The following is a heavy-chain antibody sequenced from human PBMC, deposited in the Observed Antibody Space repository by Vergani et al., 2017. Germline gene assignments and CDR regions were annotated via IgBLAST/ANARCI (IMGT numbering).Heavy chain of an antibody. V-gene: IGHV4-59*08. J-gene: IGHJ4*02. D-gene: IGHD3-9*01. Sequence: QVQLQESGPGLVKSSETLSLTCSVSFDSIRNRYCNWIRQPPGKGLEWIGSIHYSENTNYNPSLKTRVTISVDTSKNQFSLEVTSVTAADTAIYFCARTESVILRYFHWALWGQGTLVTVSS. CDR3: ARTESVILRYFHWAL. CDR2: IHYSENT. CDR1: FDSIRNRY.